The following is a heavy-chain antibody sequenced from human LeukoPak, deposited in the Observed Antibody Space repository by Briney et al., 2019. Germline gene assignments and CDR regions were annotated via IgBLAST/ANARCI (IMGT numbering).Heavy chain of an antibody. CDR1: GYTLTTYY. CDR3: ARTRGRGYYYSPDY. Sequence: ASVKVSCKASGYTLTTYYMHWVRQAPGQGLEWMGIINPSGGSTSYAQKFQGRVTMTRGTSTSTVYMDLSSLRSEDTAVYYCARTRGRGYYYSPDYWGQGTLVTVSS. V-gene: IGHV1-46*01. J-gene: IGHJ4*02. D-gene: IGHD3-22*01. CDR2: INPSGGST.